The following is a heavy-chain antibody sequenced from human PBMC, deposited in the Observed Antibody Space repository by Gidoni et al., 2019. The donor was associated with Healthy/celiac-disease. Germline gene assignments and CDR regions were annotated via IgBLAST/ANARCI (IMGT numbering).Heavy chain of an antibody. CDR3: ARYKSYGDYYYYGIDV. CDR2: ISSSSSTI. J-gene: IGHJ6*02. CDR1: GFTVSSYS. Sequence: EVQLVESGGGLVQPGGSLRLSCAASGFTVSSYSMNWVRQAPGKGLEWVSSISSSSSTIYSADSVKGRFTISRDNAKNSLYLTMSSLRDEDMAVYYCARYKSYGDYYYYGIDVWGQGTTGTVSS. V-gene: IGHV3-48*02. D-gene: IGHD4-17*01.